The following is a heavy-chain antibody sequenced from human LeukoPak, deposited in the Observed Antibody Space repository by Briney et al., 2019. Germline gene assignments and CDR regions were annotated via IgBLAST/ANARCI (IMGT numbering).Heavy chain of an antibody. D-gene: IGHD1/OR15-1a*01. V-gene: IGHV4-4*07. J-gene: IGHJ5*02. CDR1: GCSISGYY. CDR2: IYTDGTT. CDR3: AKVYSWNNVFDP. Sequence: SETLSLTCTVSGCSISGYYWTWIRQPAGKGLEWIARIYTDGTTDYNSSLKSRVTMSIDTSKNQFSLKLSSVTAADTAVYYCAKVYSWNNVFDPWGQGNLVTVSS.